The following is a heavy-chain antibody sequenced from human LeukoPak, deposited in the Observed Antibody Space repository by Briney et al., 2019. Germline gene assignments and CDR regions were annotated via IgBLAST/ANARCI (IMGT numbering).Heavy chain of an antibody. J-gene: IGHJ3*02. CDR1: GFTFSSYA. D-gene: IGHD1-26*01. CDR3: ARAGPGIDAFDI. CDR2: ISYDGSNK. V-gene: IGHV3-30-3*01. Sequence: PGGSLRLSCAASGFTFSSYAMHWVRQAPGKGLEWVAVISYDGSNKYYADSVKSRFTISRDNSKNTLYLQMNSLRAEDTAVYYCARAGPGIDAFDIWGQGTMVTVSS.